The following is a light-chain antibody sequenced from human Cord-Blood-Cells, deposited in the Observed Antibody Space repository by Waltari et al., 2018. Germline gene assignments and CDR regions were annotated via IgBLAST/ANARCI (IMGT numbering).Light chain of an antibody. V-gene: IGLV2-23*01. CDR2: EGS. J-gene: IGLJ2*01. CDR3: CSYAGSSTYVV. Sequence: QSALTQPASVSGSPGQSITIFCTGTSSDVGSYNLVSWYQQHPGKAPKLMIYEGSKRPSGVCMRFSGSKSGNTASLTIAGLQAEDEADYYGCSYAGSSTYVVFGGGTKLTVL. CDR1: SSDVGSYNL.